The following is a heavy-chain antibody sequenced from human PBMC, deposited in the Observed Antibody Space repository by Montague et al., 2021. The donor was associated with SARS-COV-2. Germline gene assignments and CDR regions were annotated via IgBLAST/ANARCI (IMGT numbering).Heavy chain of an antibody. J-gene: IGHJ6*02. Sequence: SETLSLTCNVSGGSISSSTYYWGWIRQPPGKGLEWIGNLYNGGTTYYSPSLKSRVTISVDTSKNHFSLNMASVTAADTAVYYYARTSKFRESSSGNCYYHAMDVWGQGTTVTVSS. CDR2: LYNGGTT. CDR3: ARTSKFRESSSGNCYYHAMDV. V-gene: IGHV4-39*02. D-gene: IGHD2-21*01. CDR1: GGSISSSTYY.